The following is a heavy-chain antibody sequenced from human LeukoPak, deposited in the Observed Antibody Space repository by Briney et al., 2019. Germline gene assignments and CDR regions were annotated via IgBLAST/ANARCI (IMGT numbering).Heavy chain of an antibody. CDR2: IRSDGSNE. D-gene: IGHD2-15*01. J-gene: IGHJ4*02. CDR3: ARDRTKYCSGGTCYSSYSFDY. CDR1: EFTFSSYG. Sequence: PGGSLRLSCAASEFTFSSYGMHWVRQAPGTGLEWVAFIRSDGSNEYYAGSVKGRFTISRDNFKSTLSLQMNSLRPEDTALYYCARDRTKYCSGGTCYSSYSFDYWGQGTLVTVSS. V-gene: IGHV3-30*02.